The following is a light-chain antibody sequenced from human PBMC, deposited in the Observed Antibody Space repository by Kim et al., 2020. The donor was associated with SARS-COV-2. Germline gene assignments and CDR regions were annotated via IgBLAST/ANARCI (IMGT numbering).Light chain of an antibody. CDR3: QQYNNWPPGT. Sequence: EIVMTQSPVTLSVSPGERATLSCRASQSVTTNLAWYQQKPGQAPRLLIYGASTRATGIPARFSGSGSGTEFTLTINSLQSEDFALYYCQQYNNWPPGTFGQGTKVDIK. CDR1: QSVTTN. J-gene: IGKJ1*01. V-gene: IGKV3-15*01. CDR2: GAS.